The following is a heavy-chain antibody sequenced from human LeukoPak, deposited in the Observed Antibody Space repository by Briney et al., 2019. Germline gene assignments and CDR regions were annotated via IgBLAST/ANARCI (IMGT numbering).Heavy chain of an antibody. CDR2: ISYDGNDK. Sequence: PGRSLRLSCAAAGFTLRNYAIHWVRQAPGKGLEWVAVISYDGNDKYHADSVKGRFTISRDNSRDTVYLQMNSLRPEDTAVYYCARDQYYDSSGSDAFDIWGQGTMVTVSS. CDR1: GFTLRNYA. D-gene: IGHD3-22*01. J-gene: IGHJ3*02. V-gene: IGHV3-30*14. CDR3: ARDQYYDSSGSDAFDI.